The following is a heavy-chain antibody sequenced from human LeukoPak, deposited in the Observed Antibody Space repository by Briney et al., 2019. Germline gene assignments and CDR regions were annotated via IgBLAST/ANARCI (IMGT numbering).Heavy chain of an antibody. Sequence: PGGSLRLSCAASGFTFSNFAMGWVRQAPGKGLEWVSIISGGGGSTYYADSVKGRFTISRDNSKNTLYLQMNSLRAEDTAVYYCAKKKSGYEFDAFDIWGQGTMVTVSS. CDR3: AKKKSGYEFDAFDI. CDR2: ISGGGGST. CDR1: GFTFSNFA. J-gene: IGHJ3*02. D-gene: IGHD5-12*01. V-gene: IGHV3-23*01.